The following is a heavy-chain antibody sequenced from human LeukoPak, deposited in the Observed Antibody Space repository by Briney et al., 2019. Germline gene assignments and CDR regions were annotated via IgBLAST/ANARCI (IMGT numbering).Heavy chain of an antibody. CDR3: AKDEFVASDFTGAFDI. Sequence: GGSLRLSCAASGFTFDDYAMHWVQQAPGKGLEWVSGISWNSGSIGYADSVKGRFTISRDNAKNSLYLQMNSLRAEDMALYYCAKDEFVASDFTGAFDIWGQGTMVTVSS. CDR2: ISWNSGSI. V-gene: IGHV3-9*03. J-gene: IGHJ3*02. CDR1: GFTFDDYA. D-gene: IGHD2-8*02.